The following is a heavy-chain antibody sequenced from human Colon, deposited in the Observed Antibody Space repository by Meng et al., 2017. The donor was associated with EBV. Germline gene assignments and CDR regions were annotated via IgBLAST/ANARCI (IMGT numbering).Heavy chain of an antibody. V-gene: IGHV7-4-1*02. CDR2: INTHTGNP. CDR1: GYIFINYA. CDR3: ARGGPYPDSSGFHWYFDL. J-gene: IGHJ2*01. D-gene: IGHD3-22*01. Sequence: VMRLYFVLAVKKSVVSVMFTCKASGYIFINYASNWLRQAPGQGLEWMGWINTHTGNPTYGQGFTGRFVLSSDTSVSTANLQISSLKAEDTAVYYCARGGPYPDSSGFHWYFDLWGRGTLVTVSS.